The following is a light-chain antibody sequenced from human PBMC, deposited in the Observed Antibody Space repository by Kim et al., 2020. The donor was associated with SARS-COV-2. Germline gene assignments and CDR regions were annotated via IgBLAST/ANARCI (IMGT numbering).Light chain of an antibody. Sequence: GQRVIVSCSGSRSNIGSNPVNWFRQVPGTAPRLLIYNDIPRPSGVPDRVSGSKTGTSASLVIGGVQSEDEARYYCAAWDYGLKGWVFGGGTQLTVL. J-gene: IGLJ3*02. CDR2: NDI. CDR1: RSNIGSNP. V-gene: IGLV1-44*01. CDR3: AAWDYGLKGWV.